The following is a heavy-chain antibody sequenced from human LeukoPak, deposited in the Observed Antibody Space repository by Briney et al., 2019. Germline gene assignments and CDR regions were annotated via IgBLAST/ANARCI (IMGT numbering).Heavy chain of an antibody. V-gene: IGHV5-51*01. J-gene: IGHJ4*02. CDR1: GDSFTNSW. CDR2: IYPGDSDT. Sequence: GESLKISCKGSGDSFTNSWIAWVRQMPGKGLEWMGIIYPGDSDTRYSPSFQGQVTISADKSITTAYLQWSSLKASDTAMYYCAKLLTTYGDSPFDYWGQGTLVTVSS. D-gene: IGHD4-17*01. CDR3: AKLLTTYGDSPFDY.